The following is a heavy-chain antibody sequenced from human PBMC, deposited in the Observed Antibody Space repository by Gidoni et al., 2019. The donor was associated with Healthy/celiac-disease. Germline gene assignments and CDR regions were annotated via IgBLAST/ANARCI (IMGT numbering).Heavy chain of an antibody. D-gene: IGHD6-13*01. V-gene: IGHV1-2*02. CDR3: ARALRGGIAAAGRGFDP. CDR2: INPNSGGT. CDR1: GYTFTGYY. Sequence: QVQLVQSGADVKKPGASVKVSCKASGYTFTGYYMHWVRQAPGQGLEWMGWINPNSGGTNYAQKFQGRVTMTRDTSISTAYMELSRLRSDDTAVYYCARALRGGIAAAGRGFDPWGQGTLVTVSS. J-gene: IGHJ5*02.